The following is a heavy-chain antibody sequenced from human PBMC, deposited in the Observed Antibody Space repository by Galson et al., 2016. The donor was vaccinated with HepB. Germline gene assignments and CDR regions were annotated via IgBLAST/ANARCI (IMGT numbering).Heavy chain of an antibody. J-gene: IGHJ3*01. CDR3: ARGSRALASV. V-gene: IGHV3-48*02. CDR1: GFTFDSFA. Sequence: SLRLSCAASGFTFDSFAMNWVRQAPGKGLEWVSYISSSGTTVYYRDSVKGRFTISRDNARRSLYLQMNSLRDEDTAVYYCARGSRALASVWGQGTKVLVSS. CDR2: ISSSGTTV.